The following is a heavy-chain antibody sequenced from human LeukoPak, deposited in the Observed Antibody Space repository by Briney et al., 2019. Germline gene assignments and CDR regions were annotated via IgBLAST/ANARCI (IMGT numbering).Heavy chain of an antibody. Sequence: PGGSLRLSCAASGFTFSTYSMNWVRQAPGKGLEWVSSISSSSSYIYYADSLKGRFTISRDNAKNSLYLQMNSLRAEDTAVYYCARDFTHPVGKFDPWGQGTLVTVSS. V-gene: IGHV3-21*01. J-gene: IGHJ5*02. CDR3: ARDFTHPVGKFDP. CDR1: GFTFSTYS. D-gene: IGHD2-15*01. CDR2: ISSSSSYI.